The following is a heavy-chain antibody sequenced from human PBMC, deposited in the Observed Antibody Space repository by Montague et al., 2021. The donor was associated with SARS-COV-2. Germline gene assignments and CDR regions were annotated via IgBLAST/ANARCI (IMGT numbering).Heavy chain of an antibody. D-gene: IGHD2-8*02. CDR3: ARGGRRDIVLVVYDQWYGLDD. CDR2: IYYSGST. Sequence: SETLSLTCTVSGDSISNYYWSWIRQPPGKGLEWIGYIYYSGSTNYDPSLQSRVTISVDTSKNQFSLKLRSVTAADTAVYYCARGGRRDIVLVVYDQWYGLDDWGQGTTVTVSS. J-gene: IGHJ6*02. CDR1: GDSISNYY. V-gene: IGHV4-59*01.